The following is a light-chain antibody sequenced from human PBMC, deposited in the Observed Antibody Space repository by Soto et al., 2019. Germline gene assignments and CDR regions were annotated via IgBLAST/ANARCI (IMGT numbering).Light chain of an antibody. CDR3: TSYTSTSTRV. Sequence: QSALTQPASVSGSPGQSITIPCTGTSSDVGGYNYVSWYQHHPGKAPKLMIYEVSHRPSGISNRFSGSKSGNTASLTISGLQAEDEADYYCTSYTSTSTRVFGGGTQLTVL. J-gene: IGLJ2*01. CDR2: EVS. CDR1: SSDVGGYNY. V-gene: IGLV2-14*01.